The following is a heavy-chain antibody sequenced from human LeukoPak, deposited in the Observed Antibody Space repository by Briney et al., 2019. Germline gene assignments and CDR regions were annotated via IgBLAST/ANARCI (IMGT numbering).Heavy chain of an antibody. CDR1: GFTFDDYG. CDR3: ARDGIRSSWLGNWFDP. V-gene: IGHV3-20*01. Sequence: GGSLRLSCAASGFTFDDYGMSWVRQAPGKGLEWVSGINWNGGRTGYADSVKDRFTISRDNAKNFLYLRMNSLRAEDTAFYHCARDGIRSSWLGNWFDPWGQGTLVTVSS. CDR2: INWNGGRT. D-gene: IGHD6-13*01. J-gene: IGHJ5*02.